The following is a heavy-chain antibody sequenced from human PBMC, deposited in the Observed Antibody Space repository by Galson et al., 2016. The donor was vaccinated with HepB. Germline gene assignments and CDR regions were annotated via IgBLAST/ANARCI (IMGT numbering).Heavy chain of an antibody. D-gene: IGHD4-11*01. CDR1: GFTFSSYG. CDR2: ISYDGSNK. Sequence: SLRLSCAASGFTFSSYGMHWVRQAPGKGLEWVAVISYDGSNKYYADSVKGRFAISRDNSKITLYLQMNSLRAEDTAVYYCVRDKVTPGTNWFDPWGQGTLVTVSS. V-gene: IGHV3-30*03. J-gene: IGHJ5*02. CDR3: VRDKVTPGTNWFDP.